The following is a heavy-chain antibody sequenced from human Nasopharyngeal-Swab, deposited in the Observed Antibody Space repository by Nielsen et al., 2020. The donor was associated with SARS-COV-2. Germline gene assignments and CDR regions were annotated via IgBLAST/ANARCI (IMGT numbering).Heavy chain of an antibody. Sequence: GGSLRLSCAAPGFTFSSYGMHWVRQAPGKGLEWVAVIWYDGSNKYYADSVKGRFTISRDNSKNTLYLQMNSLRAEDTAVYYCARAPLGYCSGGSCLPDYWGQGTLVTVSS. CDR3: ARAPLGYCSGGSCLPDY. CDR2: IWYDGSNK. D-gene: IGHD2-15*01. CDR1: GFTFSSYG. V-gene: IGHV3-33*01. J-gene: IGHJ4*02.